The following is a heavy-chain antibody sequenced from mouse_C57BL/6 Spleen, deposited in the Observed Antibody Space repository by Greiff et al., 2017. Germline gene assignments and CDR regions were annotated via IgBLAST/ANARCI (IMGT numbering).Heavy chain of an antibody. CDR2: ISSGGDYI. CDR3: TRERGDYGYDVAMDY. Sequence: EVKLVESGEGLVKPGGSLKLSCAASGFTFSSYAMSWVRQTPEKRLEWVAYISSGGDYIYYADTVKGRFTISRDTARNTLYLQMSSLKSEDTAMYYCTRERGDYGYDVAMDYWGQGTSVTVSS. D-gene: IGHD2-2*01. J-gene: IGHJ4*01. V-gene: IGHV5-9-1*02. CDR1: GFTFSSYA.